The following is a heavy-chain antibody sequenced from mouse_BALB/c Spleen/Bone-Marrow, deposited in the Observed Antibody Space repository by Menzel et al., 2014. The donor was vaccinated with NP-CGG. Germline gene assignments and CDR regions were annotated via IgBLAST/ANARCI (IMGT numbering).Heavy chain of an antibody. D-gene: IGHD4-1*01. V-gene: IGHV1-54*01. CDR3: ARRERTGMNY. Sequence: VQLQQSGAELVRPGTSVKVSCEASGYAFTNYLIEWVKQRPGQGLEWIGVINPGSGDTNYNEKFKGKATLTADKSSNPAYMQFSSLTSDDSGVYFSARRERTGMNYWGQGTTLTVSS. CDR2: INPGSGDT. CDR1: GYAFTNYL. J-gene: IGHJ2*01.